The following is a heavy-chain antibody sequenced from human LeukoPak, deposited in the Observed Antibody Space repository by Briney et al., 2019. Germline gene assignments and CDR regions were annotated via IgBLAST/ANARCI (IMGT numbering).Heavy chain of an antibody. J-gene: IGHJ4*02. CDR3: ASEAFCASVNCYLHRVAS. CDR1: GYTFNAYY. CDR2: IDPNSGDT. Sequence: GASVKVSCKPSGYTFNAYYMHWVRQAPGQGLEWMGWIDPNSGDTKYAQKFQGRATITRDTPIATVYMELTSLISDDTAVYYWASEAFCASVNCYLHRVASWGPGTLVTVSS. D-gene: IGHD2-15*01. V-gene: IGHV1-2*02.